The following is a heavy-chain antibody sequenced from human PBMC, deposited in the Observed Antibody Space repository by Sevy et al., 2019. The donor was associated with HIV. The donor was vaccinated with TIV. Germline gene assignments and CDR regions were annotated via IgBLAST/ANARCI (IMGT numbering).Heavy chain of an antibody. CDR3: AKSSFIHSSSWYFDY. V-gene: IGHV3-23*01. D-gene: IGHD6-13*01. Sequence: GGSPRLSCAASGFTFSSYAMSWVRQVPGKGLEWVSAISGSGGSTYYADSVKGRFTISRDNSKNTLYLQMNSLRAEDTAVYYCAKSSFIHSSSWYFDYWGQGTLVTVSS. J-gene: IGHJ4*02. CDR1: GFTFSSYA. CDR2: ISGSGGST.